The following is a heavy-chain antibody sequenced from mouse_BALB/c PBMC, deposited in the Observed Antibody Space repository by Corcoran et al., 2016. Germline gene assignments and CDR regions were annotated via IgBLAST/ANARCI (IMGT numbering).Heavy chain of an antibody. Sequence: QIQLVQSGPGLKKPGETVKICCKASGYTFTNYGMNWVKQARGKGLKWVGWINTYTGEPTYADDFKGRFAFSLATSASTAYLQINNLKNEDMATYFCARTSDYGACFAYWGQGTLVTVSP. CDR2: INTYTGEP. V-gene: IGHV9-1*02. J-gene: IGHJ3*01. D-gene: IGHD2-4*01. CDR1: GYTFTNYG. CDR3: ARTSDYGACFAY.